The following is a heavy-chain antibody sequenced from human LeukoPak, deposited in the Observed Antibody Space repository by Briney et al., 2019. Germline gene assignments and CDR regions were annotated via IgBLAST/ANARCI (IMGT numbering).Heavy chain of an antibody. CDR3: ARTERWPYRRSAPPYY. CDR2: IYYSGST. V-gene: IGHV4-39*01. J-gene: IGHJ4*02. CDR1: GGSISSSSYY. D-gene: IGHD6-6*01. Sequence: SETLSLTCTVSGGSISSSSYYWGWIRQPPGKGLEWIGSIYYSGSTYYNPSLKSRVTISVDTSKNQFSLKLSSVTAADTAVYYWARTERWPYRRSAPPYYWGQGTPGNGSS.